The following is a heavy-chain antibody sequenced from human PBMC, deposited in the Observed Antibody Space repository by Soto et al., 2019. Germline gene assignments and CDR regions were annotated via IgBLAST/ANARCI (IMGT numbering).Heavy chain of an antibody. CDR2: ISSSSSTI. CDR3: ARDPRSPVTTIKFDY. V-gene: IGHV3-48*01. D-gene: IGHD4-17*01. CDR1: GFTFSSYS. J-gene: IGHJ4*02. Sequence: GGSLRLSCAASGFTFSSYSMNWVRQAPGKGLEWVSYISSSSSTIYYADSVKGRFTISRDNAKNSLYLQMNSLRAEDTAVYYCARDPRSPVTTIKFDYWGQRTLVTVSS.